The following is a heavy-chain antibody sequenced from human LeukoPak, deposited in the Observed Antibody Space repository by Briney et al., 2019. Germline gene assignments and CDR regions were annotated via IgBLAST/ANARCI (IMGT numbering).Heavy chain of an antibody. Sequence: SETLSLTCTVSGGSISSSSYYWGWIRQPPGKGLEWIGSIYYSGSTYYNPSLKSRVTISVDTSKNQFSLKLSSVTAADTAVYYCARYYVWGSYRPFWYFDLWGRGTLVTVSS. V-gene: IGHV4-39*01. D-gene: IGHD3-16*02. CDR3: ARYYVWGSYRPFWYFDL. J-gene: IGHJ2*01. CDR2: IYYSGST. CDR1: GGSISSSSYY.